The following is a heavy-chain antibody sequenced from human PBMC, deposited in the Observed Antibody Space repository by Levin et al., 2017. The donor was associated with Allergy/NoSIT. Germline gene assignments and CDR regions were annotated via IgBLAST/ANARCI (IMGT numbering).Heavy chain of an antibody. V-gene: IGHV3-33*01. CDR1: GFNFSNYG. CDR3: ARDLKGPIDY. Sequence: GGSLRLSCAAPGFNFSNYGMHWVRQAPGKGLEWVAVIWWDGNNKYYTDSVKGRFTISRDNSKNTVNLQMNSLRAEDTAVYYCARDLKGPIDYRGQGTLVTVSS. CDR2: IWWDGNNK. J-gene: IGHJ4*02.